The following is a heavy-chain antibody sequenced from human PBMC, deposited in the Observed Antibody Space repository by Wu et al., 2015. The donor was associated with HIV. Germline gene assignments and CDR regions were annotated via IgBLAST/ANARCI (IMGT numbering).Heavy chain of an antibody. J-gene: IGHJ6*02. Sequence: QMQLVQSGPEVKKPGTSVKVSCKASGFTFTSSAMQWVRQARGQRLEWIGWIVVGSGNTNYAQKFQERVTITRDTSISTAYMELSSLRSEDTAVYYCARMIKYYYDHERNYYYCGVDVWGQGTTVTVSS. D-gene: IGHD3-22*01. CDR2: IVVGSGNT. V-gene: IGHV1-58*02. CDR3: ARMIKYYYDHERNYYYCGVDV. CDR1: GFTFTSSA.